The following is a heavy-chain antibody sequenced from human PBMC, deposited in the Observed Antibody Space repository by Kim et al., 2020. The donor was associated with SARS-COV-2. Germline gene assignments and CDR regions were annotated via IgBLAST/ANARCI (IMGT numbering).Heavy chain of an antibody. CDR2: IFGSGHGT. D-gene: IGHD2-2*01. J-gene: IGHJ2*01. CDR3: AKNVHLTSVTFLWYFDL. CDR1: RFPFSSSA. V-gene: IGHV3-23*01. Sequence: GGSLRLSCVASRFPFSSSAMTWVRQAPGKGLEWVSPIFGSGHGTYYSYSVRGRFIVSRDNSKNTLYLQMDNLRADDTAIYYCAKNVHLTSVTFLWYFDLWGRGTSVTVSS.